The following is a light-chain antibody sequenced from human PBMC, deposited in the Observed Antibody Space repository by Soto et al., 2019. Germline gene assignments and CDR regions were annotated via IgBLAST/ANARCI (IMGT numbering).Light chain of an antibody. CDR1: QSVTSRY. CDR3: QQYGSSPGT. Sequence: EIVLTQSPVTLSSSPAETAPLSCXXSQSVTSRYLAWYQQKAGQAPRLLIFGASIRDTGIPDRFSGSGSGTDFTLTISRLEPEDFAVYYCQQYGSSPGTFGQGTKVDTK. V-gene: IGKV3-20*01. J-gene: IGKJ1*01. CDR2: GAS.